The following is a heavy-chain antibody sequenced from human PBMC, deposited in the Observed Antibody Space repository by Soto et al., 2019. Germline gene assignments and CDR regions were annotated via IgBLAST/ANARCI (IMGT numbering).Heavy chain of an antibody. V-gene: IGHV1-69*01. Sequence: QVQLVQSGAEVKKPGSSVKVSCKASGGTFSSYAISWVRQAPGQGLEWMGGIIPIFGTANYAQKFQGRVTITADESTSTAYMELSSLRSEDTALYYCAGAALGYCSSTSCYQDYYYGMDVWGQGTTVTVSS. J-gene: IGHJ6*02. CDR2: IIPIFGTA. CDR3: AGAALGYCSSTSCYQDYYYGMDV. D-gene: IGHD2-2*01. CDR1: GGTFSSYA.